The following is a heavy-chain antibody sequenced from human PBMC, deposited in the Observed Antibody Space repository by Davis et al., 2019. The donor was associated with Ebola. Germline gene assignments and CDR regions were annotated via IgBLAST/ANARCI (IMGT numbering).Heavy chain of an antibody. Sequence: AASVTVSCKASRGTFSSYAISWVRQAPGQGPERMGRIIPILGLANYAQKFQGRVTITADKSTSTAYMELRSLRSEDTAVYYCAREYCTNGVCYPAHNWFDPWGQGTLVTVSS. CDR2: IIPILGLA. D-gene: IGHD2-8*01. CDR3: AREYCTNGVCYPAHNWFDP. J-gene: IGHJ5*02. CDR1: RGTFSSYA. V-gene: IGHV1-69*04.